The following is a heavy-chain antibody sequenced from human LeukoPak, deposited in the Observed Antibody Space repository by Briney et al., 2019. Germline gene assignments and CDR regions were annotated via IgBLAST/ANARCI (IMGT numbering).Heavy chain of an antibody. CDR1: GFTFSSYS. D-gene: IGHD2-2*01. J-gene: IGHJ4*02. V-gene: IGHV3-48*01. CDR2: ISSSSSTI. Sequence: GGSLRLSCAASGFTFSSYSMNWVRPAPGKGLEWVSYISSSSSTIYYADSVKGRFTISRDNAKNSLYLQMNSLRAEDTAVYYCARRTDFDYWGQGTLVTVSP. CDR3: ARRTDFDY.